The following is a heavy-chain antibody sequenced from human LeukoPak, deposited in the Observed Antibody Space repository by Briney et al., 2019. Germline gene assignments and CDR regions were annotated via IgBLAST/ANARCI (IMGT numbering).Heavy chain of an antibody. CDR2: INHSGST. D-gene: IGHD2-8*01. V-gene: IGHV4-34*01. Sequence: PSGTLSLTCAVYGGSFSGYYWSWIRQPPGKGLEWIGEINHSGSTNYNPSLKSQVTISVDTSKNQFSLKLSSVTAADTAVYYCARDGRGLGFYYYYMDVWGKGTTVTVSS. J-gene: IGHJ6*03. CDR1: GGSFSGYY. CDR3: ARDGRGLGFYYYYMDV.